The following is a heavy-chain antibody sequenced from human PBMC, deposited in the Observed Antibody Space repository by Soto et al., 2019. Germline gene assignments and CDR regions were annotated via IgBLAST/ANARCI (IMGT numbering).Heavy chain of an antibody. J-gene: IGHJ4*02. CDR3: ARGREIFGAVTPFEY. CDR1: GAPFSGYY. Sequence: LSLTCAVYGAPFSGYYWTWIRQPPGKGLEWIGEINHTGSTKYNPSLKSRVTISLDTSKNQFSLSLRSVTAADTAVYYCARGREIFGAVTPFEYWGQGTQVTVSS. V-gene: IGHV4-34*01. D-gene: IGHD3-3*01. CDR2: INHTGST.